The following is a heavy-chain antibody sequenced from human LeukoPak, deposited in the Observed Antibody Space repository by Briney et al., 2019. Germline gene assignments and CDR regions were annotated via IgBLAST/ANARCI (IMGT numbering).Heavy chain of an antibody. CDR2: IYYSGST. CDR3: ARVGSGSFDY. J-gene: IGHJ4*02. Sequence: KPSETLSLTCTVSGGSISSYYWSWIRQPPGKGLEWIGYIYYSGSTYYNPSLKSRVTISVDTSKNQFSLRLSSVTAADTAVYYCARVGSGSFDYWGQGTLVTVSS. D-gene: IGHD3-10*01. CDR1: GGSISSYY. V-gene: IGHV4-59*08.